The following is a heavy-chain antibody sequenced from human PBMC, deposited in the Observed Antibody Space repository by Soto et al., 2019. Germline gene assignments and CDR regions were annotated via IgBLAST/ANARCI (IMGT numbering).Heavy chain of an antibody. CDR3: ARTLVHDSSGYYPLHAFEI. Sequence: PGEALKISCKGSGYRVTSYWISWVRQMPGKGLEWMGRIDPSDSYTNYSPSFQGHVTISADKSISTAYLQWSSLKASDTAMYYCARTLVHDSSGYYPLHAFEIWGQGTMVTVSS. D-gene: IGHD3-22*01. CDR1: GYRVTSYW. V-gene: IGHV5-10-1*01. J-gene: IGHJ3*02. CDR2: IDPSDSYT.